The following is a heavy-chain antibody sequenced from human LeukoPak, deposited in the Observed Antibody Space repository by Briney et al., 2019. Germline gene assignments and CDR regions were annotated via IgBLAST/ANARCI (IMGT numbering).Heavy chain of an antibody. D-gene: IGHD4/OR15-4a*01. V-gene: IGHV3-21*04. Sequence: GGSLRLSCAASGFTFSNYSMNWVRQAPGKGLEWVSSISFSGSYIYYADSLRGRITISRDNTKNSLYLQMNSLRAEDTAVYYCARRAGAYSHPYDYWGQGTLVTVSS. CDR1: GFTFSNYS. CDR2: ISFSGSYI. J-gene: IGHJ4*02. CDR3: ARRAGAYSHPYDY.